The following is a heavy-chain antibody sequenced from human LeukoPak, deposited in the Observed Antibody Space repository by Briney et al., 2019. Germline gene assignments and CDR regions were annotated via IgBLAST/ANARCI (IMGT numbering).Heavy chain of an antibody. CDR2: ISGSGGST. Sequence: SGGSLRLSCAASGFTFSSYAMSWVRQASGKGLEWVSAISGSGGSTYYADSVKGRFTISRDNSKNTLYLQMNSLRAEDTAVYYCAKGEAAAAWFDPWGQGTLVTVSS. D-gene: IGHD6-13*01. CDR1: GFTFSSYA. J-gene: IGHJ5*02. V-gene: IGHV3-23*01. CDR3: AKGEAAAAWFDP.